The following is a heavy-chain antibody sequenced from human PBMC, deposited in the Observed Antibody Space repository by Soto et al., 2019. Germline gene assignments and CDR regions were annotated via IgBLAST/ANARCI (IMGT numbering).Heavy chain of an antibody. CDR3: ARGDYFDY. Sequence: GGSLRLSCAASGFTFSSYAMHWVRQAPGKGLEYVSAISSNGGSTYYANSVKGRFTISRDNSKNTLYLQMGSLRAEDMAVYYCARGDYFDYWGQGTLVTVSS. CDR2: ISSNGGST. CDR1: GFTFSSYA. J-gene: IGHJ4*02. V-gene: IGHV3-64*01.